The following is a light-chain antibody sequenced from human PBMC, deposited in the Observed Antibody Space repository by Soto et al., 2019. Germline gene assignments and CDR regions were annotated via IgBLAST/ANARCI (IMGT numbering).Light chain of an antibody. CDR3: SSYSRSNNLGV. CDR1: SGDVGSSDY. V-gene: IGLV2-8*01. CDR2: EVS. Sequence: QSALIQPPSVSGSPGQSVTISCTGISGDVGSSDYVSWYQQHPGKAPKLIIYEVSKRPSGVPDRFSGSKSGNTASLTVSGLQAEDEADYYCSSYSRSNNLGVFGGGTQLTVL. J-gene: IGLJ2*01.